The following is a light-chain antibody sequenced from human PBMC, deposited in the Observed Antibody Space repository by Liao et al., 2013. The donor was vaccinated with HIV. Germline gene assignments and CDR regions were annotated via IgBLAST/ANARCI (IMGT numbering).Light chain of an antibody. CDR1: KLGDKY. V-gene: IGLV3-25*03. J-gene: IGLJ2*01. Sequence: SYELTQPPSVSVSPGQTASITCSGDKLGDKYACWYQQKPGQSPVLVIYQDSKRPSGIPERFSGSSSGTTVTLTISGVQAEDEADYYCQSADSSGTFEFGGGTKLTVL. CDR3: QSADSSGTFE. CDR2: QDS.